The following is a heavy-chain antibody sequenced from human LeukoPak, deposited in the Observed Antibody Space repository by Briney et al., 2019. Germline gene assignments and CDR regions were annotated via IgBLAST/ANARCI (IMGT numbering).Heavy chain of an antibody. D-gene: IGHD6-6*01. Sequence: SETLSLTCTVSGGSISSSSYYWGWIRQPPGKGLEWIGSIYYSGSTYYNPSLKSRVTLSVDTSKNQFSLKLSSVTAADTAVYYCASGSSSSLDYWGQGTLVTVSS. V-gene: IGHV4-39*07. J-gene: IGHJ4*02. CDR1: GGSISSSSYY. CDR2: IYYSGST. CDR3: ASGSSSSLDY.